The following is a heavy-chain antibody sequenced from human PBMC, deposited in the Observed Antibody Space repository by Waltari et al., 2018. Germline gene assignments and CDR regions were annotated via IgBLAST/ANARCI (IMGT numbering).Heavy chain of an antibody. CDR3: AIPTYYYDSSGYPPDY. V-gene: IGHV1-69*13. CDR1: GGTFRSYA. CDR2: SIPIFGTA. Sequence: QVQLVQSGAEVKKPGSSVKVSCKASGGTFRSYAISWVRQAPGQGLEWMGGSIPIFGTANYAQKFQGRVTITADESTSTAYMELSSLRSEDTAVYYCAIPTYYYDSSGYPPDYWGQGTLVTVSS. J-gene: IGHJ4*02. D-gene: IGHD3-22*01.